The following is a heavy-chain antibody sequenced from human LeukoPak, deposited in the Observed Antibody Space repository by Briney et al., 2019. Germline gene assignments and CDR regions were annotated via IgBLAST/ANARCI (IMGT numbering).Heavy chain of an antibody. Sequence: PGGSLRLSCAASGFTFSSYSMNWVRQAPGKGLEWVANIKQDGSEKYYVDSVKGRFTISRDNVKNSLYLQMSSLRAEDTAVYYCTRVEETATTAAIIRKYSYYYYYMDVWGKGNTVTVSS. CDR1: GFTFSSYS. CDR3: TRVEETATTAAIIRKYSYYYYYMDV. CDR2: IKQDGSEK. V-gene: IGHV3-7*01. J-gene: IGHJ6*03. D-gene: IGHD4-11*01.